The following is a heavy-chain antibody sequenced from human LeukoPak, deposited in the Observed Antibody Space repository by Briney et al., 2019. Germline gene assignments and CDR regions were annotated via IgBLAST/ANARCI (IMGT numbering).Heavy chain of an antibody. J-gene: IGHJ4*02. D-gene: IGHD3-16*01. Sequence: PGTSLRLSCAASGFTFSSYGMHWVRQAPGKGLEWVAVLSYDGSEKYYADSVKGRFTISSDNAKNSLYLQMNSLRAEDTAVYYCARDSAQGGYDYWGQGTLVTVSS. V-gene: IGHV3-30*03. CDR1: GFTFSSYG. CDR3: ARDSAQGGYDY. CDR2: LSYDGSEK.